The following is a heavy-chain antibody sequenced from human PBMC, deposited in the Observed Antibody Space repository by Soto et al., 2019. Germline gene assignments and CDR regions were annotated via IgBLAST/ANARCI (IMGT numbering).Heavy chain of an antibody. CDR1: GFTFSSYS. J-gene: IGHJ3*02. V-gene: IGHV3-48*01. Sequence: GGSLRVSCAASGFTFSSYSMNWVRQAPGKGLEWVSYISSSSSTIYYADSVKGRFTISRDNAKNSLYLQMNSLRAEDTAVYYCASWWDIVVVVAARDAFDIWGQGTMVTVSS. CDR3: ASWWDIVVVVAARDAFDI. D-gene: IGHD2-15*01. CDR2: ISSSSSTI.